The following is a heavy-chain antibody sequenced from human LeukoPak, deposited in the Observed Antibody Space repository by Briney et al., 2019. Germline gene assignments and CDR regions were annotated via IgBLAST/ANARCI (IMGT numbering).Heavy chain of an antibody. V-gene: IGHV3-23*01. CDR3: AKDVVVTATNYFDY. D-gene: IGHD2-21*02. CDR1: GCTFSGYA. CDR2: IGGSGGST. Sequence: GGFLRLSCAASGCTFSGYAMSWVRQAPGKGLEWVSAIGGSGGSTYYADSVKGRFTISRENSKNTLYLQMNSLRAEDTAVYFCAKDVVVTATNYFDYWGQGTLVTVSS. J-gene: IGHJ4*02.